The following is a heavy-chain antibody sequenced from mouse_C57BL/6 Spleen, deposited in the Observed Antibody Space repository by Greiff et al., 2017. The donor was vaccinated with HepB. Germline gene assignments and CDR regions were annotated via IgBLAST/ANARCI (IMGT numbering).Heavy chain of an antibody. CDR3: ARYPSTNWERYYYAMDD. D-gene: IGHD4-1*01. V-gene: IGHV7-3*01. CDR2: IRNKANGYTT. CDR1: GFTFTDYY. Sequence: EVKLVESGGGLVQPGGSLSLSCAASGFTFTDYYMSWVRQPPGKALEWLGFIRNKANGYTTEYSASVKGRFTISRDKSQSILYLQMNALRAEESATYYCARYPSTNWERYYYAMDDWGQGTSVTVSS. J-gene: IGHJ4*01.